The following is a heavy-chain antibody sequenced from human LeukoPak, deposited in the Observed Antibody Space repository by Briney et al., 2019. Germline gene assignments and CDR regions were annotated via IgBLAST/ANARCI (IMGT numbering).Heavy chain of an antibody. Sequence: PGGSLRLSCAASGFTFSSYWMHWVRQAPGKGLVWVSRINSDGSSTSYADSVKGRFTISRDNAKNTLYLQMNSLRAEDTAVYYCARVDSSGWYLFDYWGQGTLVTVSS. CDR2: INSDGSST. V-gene: IGHV3-74*01. CDR3: ARVDSSGWYLFDY. D-gene: IGHD6-19*01. J-gene: IGHJ4*02. CDR1: GFTFSSYW.